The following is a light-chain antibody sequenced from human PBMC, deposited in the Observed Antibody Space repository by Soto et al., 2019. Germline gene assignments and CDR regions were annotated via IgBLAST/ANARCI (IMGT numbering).Light chain of an antibody. V-gene: IGKV3-15*01. CDR1: HSVNSH. J-gene: IGKJ5*01. CDR2: GAS. CDR3: QQYKNWPL. Sequence: MMMTQSPATLSVSPGERVTLSCRTSHSVNSHVAWYQQTPGQAPRLLLYGASTRATGIPVRFSSSGFGTEFTLTISSLQSEDFAVYYCQQYKNWPLFGQGTRLEIK.